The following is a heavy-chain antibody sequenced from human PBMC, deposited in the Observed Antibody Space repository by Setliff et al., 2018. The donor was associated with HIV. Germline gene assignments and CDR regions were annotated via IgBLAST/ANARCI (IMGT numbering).Heavy chain of an antibody. J-gene: IGHJ3*02. D-gene: IGHD3-10*01. CDR3: ARIGSGNYSPFDI. Sequence: SETLSLTCAVYGGSFSDYSWSWIRQPPGKGLEWIGEINYSGSTKYNPSLKSRVTISPNTSKSQFSLKLTSVTAADTAVYFCARIGSGNYSPFDIWGQGTRVTVSS. V-gene: IGHV4-34*01. CDR2: INYSGST. CDR1: GGSFSDYS.